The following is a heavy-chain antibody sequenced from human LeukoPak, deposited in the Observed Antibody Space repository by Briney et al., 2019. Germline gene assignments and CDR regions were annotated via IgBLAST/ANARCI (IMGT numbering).Heavy chain of an antibody. CDR2: MNPNSGNT. D-gene: IGHD6-19*01. Sequence: ASVKVSCKASGYTFTSYDINWVRQATGQGLEWMGWMNPNSGNTGYAQKFRGRVTMTRNTSINTAYMELSSLRSEDTAVYYCARGFDQYSSGWCSYWGQGTLVTVSS. CDR3: ARGFDQYSSGWCSY. J-gene: IGHJ4*02. CDR1: GYTFTSYD. V-gene: IGHV1-8*01.